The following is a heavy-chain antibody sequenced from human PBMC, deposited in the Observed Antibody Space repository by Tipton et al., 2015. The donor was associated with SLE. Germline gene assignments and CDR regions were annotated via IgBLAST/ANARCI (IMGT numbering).Heavy chain of an antibody. V-gene: IGHV4-34*01. J-gene: IGHJ2*01. CDR3: ARTPGGVQGQIGWYFDL. CDR2: INRGGST. CDR1: GGSLNSYY. D-gene: IGHD3-10*01. Sequence: LRLSCAVYGGSLNSYYWSWIRQAPGKGLEWIGEINRGGSTKYNPSLKSRVTISVDTSKNQFSLKLSSVTAADTAVYYCARTPGGVQGQIGWYFDLWGRGTLVTVSS.